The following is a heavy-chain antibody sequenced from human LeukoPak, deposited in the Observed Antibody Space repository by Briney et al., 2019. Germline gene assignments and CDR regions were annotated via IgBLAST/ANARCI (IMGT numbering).Heavy chain of an antibody. CDR1: GLTFRTYA. D-gene: IGHD6-13*01. Sequence: GGSLRLSCVVSGLTFRTYAMSWVRQAPGKGLEWVSAISGSGGSTYYADSVKGRFTISRDNSKNTLYLQMNSLRAEDTAVYYCAKAAAADYWGQGTLVTVSS. CDR3: AKAAAADY. J-gene: IGHJ4*02. CDR2: ISGSGGST. V-gene: IGHV3-23*01.